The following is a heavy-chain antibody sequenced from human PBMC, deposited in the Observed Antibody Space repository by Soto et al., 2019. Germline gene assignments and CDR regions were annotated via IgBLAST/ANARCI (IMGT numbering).Heavy chain of an antibody. V-gene: IGHV6-1*01. Sequence: PSQTLSLTCAITGDTVSSNRAGWSWVMQSPSRGLEWLGRTYYRSKWYYEYAVSVRGRITINPDTSKNQYSLQLNSVTPEDTAVYFCERGEQYSRSIISFWGKRSVVAVYS. CDR1: GDTVSSNRAG. J-gene: IGHJ4*01. CDR3: ERGEQYSRSIISF. D-gene: IGHD1-26*01. CDR2: TYYRSKWYY.